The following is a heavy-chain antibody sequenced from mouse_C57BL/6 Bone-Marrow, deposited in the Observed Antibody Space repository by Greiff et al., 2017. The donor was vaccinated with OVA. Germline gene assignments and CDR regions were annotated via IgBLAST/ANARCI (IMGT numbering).Heavy chain of an antibody. CDR2: IDPENGDT. D-gene: IGHD4-1*01. CDR3: ARNWKYFDV. V-gene: IGHV14-4*01. Sequence: VQLKESGAELVRPGASVKLSCTASGFNIKDDYMHWVKQRPEQGLEWIGWIDPENGDTEYASKFQGKATITADTSSNTAYLQLSSLTSEDTAVYYCARNWKYFDVWGTGTTVTVSS. J-gene: IGHJ1*03. CDR1: GFNIKDDY.